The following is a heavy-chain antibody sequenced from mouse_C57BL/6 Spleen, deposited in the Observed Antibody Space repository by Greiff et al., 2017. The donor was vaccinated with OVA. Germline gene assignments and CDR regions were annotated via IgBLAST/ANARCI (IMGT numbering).Heavy chain of an antibody. D-gene: IGHD2-1*01. CDR3: ARGDGNIDY. J-gene: IGHJ2*01. CDR2: INPSTGGT. V-gene: IGHV1-42*01. Sequence: EVQLQESGPELVKPGASVKISCKASGYSFTGYYMNWVKQSPEKSLEWIGEINPSTGGTTYNQKFKAKATLTVDKSSSTAYMQLKRLTSEDSAVYYCARGDGNIDYWGQGTTLTVSS. CDR1: GYSFTGYY.